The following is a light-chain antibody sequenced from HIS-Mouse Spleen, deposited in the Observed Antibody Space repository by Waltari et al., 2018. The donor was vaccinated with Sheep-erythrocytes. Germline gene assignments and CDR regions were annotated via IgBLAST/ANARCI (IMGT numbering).Light chain of an antibody. Sequence: QSVLTQPPSASGTPGQRVTISCSGSSSNIGRNTVNWYQQLPGTAPKLLIYSNKQRPSGVPDRFSGSKSGTSACLAISGLQSEDEADYYCAAWDDSLNGVVFGGGTKLTVL. CDR2: SNK. CDR1: SSNIGRNT. CDR3: AAWDDSLNGVV. J-gene: IGLJ2*01. V-gene: IGLV1-44*01.